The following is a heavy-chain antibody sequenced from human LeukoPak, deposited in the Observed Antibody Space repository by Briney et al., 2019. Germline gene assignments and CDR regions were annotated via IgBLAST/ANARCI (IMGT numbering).Heavy chain of an antibody. CDR3: AKQLGADYYYGMDV. CDR2: ISSSSSDI. Sequence: GGSLRLSCAASGFTFSSHSLNWVRQAPGKGLEWVSSISSSSSDIYYAVSVKGRFTISRDNAKNSLYLQMNSLRAEDTAVYYCAKQLGADYYYGMDVWGQGTTVTVSS. CDR1: GFTFSSHS. D-gene: IGHD1-26*01. J-gene: IGHJ6*02. V-gene: IGHV3-21*01.